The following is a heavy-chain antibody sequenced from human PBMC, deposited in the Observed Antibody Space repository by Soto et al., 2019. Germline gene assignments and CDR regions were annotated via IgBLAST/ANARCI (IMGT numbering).Heavy chain of an antibody. V-gene: IGHV1-46*01. J-gene: IGHJ4*02. Sequence: ASVKVSCKASGYTFSNYYLHWVRQAPGQGLEWLGIIRPNGGRADYPPRFRGRVTMTRDTSTSTVYMELTSLRSEDTAVYFCAREPNESYYFDYWGQGTRVTVSS. CDR1: GYTFSNYY. CDR2: IRPNGGRA. D-gene: IGHD3-10*01. CDR3: AREPNESYYFDY.